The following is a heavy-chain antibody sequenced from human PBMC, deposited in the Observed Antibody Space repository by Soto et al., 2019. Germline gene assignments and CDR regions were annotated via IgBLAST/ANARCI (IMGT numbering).Heavy chain of an antibody. V-gene: IGHV4-34*01. CDR1: GGSFSGYY. J-gene: IGHJ4*02. CDR2: INHSGST. D-gene: IGHD5-12*01. CDR3: AGVEMATKMPDY. Sequence: SETLSLTCAVYGGSFSGYYWSWIRQPPGKGLEWIGEINHSGSTNYNPSLKSRVTISVDTSKNQFDLKVSSLPAADTAVYYCAGVEMATKMPDYWGQGTLVTVSS.